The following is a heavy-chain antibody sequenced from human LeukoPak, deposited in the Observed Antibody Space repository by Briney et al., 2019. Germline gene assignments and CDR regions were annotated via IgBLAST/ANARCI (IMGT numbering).Heavy chain of an antibody. CDR3: ARRARLWSNWLDP. D-gene: IGHD2-8*02. CDR2: INHSGNT. CDR1: GGSFSYYY. J-gene: IGHJ5*02. V-gene: IGHV4-34*01. Sequence: SETLSLTCAVYGGSFSYYYWTWIRQPPGKELEWIGEINHSGNTNYNPSLKSRVTMSVDTSKNQFSLKLSSVTAADTAVYYCARRARLWSNWLDPWGQGTLVTVSS.